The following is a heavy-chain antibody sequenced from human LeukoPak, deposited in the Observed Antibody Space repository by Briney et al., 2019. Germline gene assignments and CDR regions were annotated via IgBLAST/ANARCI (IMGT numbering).Heavy chain of an antibody. V-gene: IGHV5-51*01. D-gene: IGHD1-26*01. CDR1: GYSISAYW. CDR3: ARLFVGAFDY. CDR2: IYPADSDT. Sequence: GESLKISCKVSGYSISAYWIGWVRQMLGKGLEWMGIIYPADSDTRYSPSFQGHVTFSVDKSISTAYLQWSSLRASDTAMYYCARLFVGAFDYWGQGTLVTVSS. J-gene: IGHJ4*02.